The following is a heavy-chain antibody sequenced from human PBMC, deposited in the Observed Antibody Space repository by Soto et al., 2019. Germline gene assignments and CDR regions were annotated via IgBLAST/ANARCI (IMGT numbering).Heavy chain of an antibody. Sequence: GGALRLSCAASGFPFSSYSIHRVRQAPGKGLEGVAVISYDGSNKYYADSVKGRFTISRDNSKNTLYLQMNSLRAEDTAVYYCARDKHYDFWSGYYPHYYGMDVWGQGTTVTVSS. D-gene: IGHD3-3*01. CDR2: ISYDGSNK. CDR3: ARDKHYDFWSGYYPHYYGMDV. V-gene: IGHV3-30-3*01. CDR1: GFPFSSYS. J-gene: IGHJ6*02.